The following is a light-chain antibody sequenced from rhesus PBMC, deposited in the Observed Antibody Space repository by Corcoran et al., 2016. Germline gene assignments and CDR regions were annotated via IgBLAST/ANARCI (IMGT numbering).Light chain of an antibody. Sequence: DIVMTQSPDSLAVSLGERVTINCKSSQSFLYSSNNKNYLAWYQQKPGQAPKMLFYWASTRESGVPNRFSGGGSGTDFTLTISGLQAEGGAVYCCQQYYSTPLTFGGGTKVEIK. CDR3: QQYYSTPLT. J-gene: IGKJ4*01. V-gene: IGKV4-1*01. CDR2: WAS. CDR1: QSFLYSSNNKNY.